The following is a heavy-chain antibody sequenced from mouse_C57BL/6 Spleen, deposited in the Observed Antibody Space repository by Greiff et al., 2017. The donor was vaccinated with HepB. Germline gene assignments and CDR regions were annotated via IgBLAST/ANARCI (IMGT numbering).Heavy chain of an antibody. V-gene: IGHV1-64*01. CDR3: APNWDAWFAY. Sequence: QVQLQQSGAELVKPGASVKLSCKASGYTFTSYWMHWVKQRPGQGLEWIGMIHPNSGSTNYNEKFKSKATLTVDKSSSTAYMQLSSLTSEDSAVYYCAPNWDAWFAYWGQGTLVTVSA. CDR1: GYTFTSYW. D-gene: IGHD4-1*01. CDR2: IHPNSGST. J-gene: IGHJ3*01.